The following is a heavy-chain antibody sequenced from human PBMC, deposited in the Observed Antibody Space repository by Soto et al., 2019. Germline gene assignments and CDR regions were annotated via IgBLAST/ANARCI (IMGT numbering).Heavy chain of an antibody. CDR3: ARAGQWFGELYWFDP. CDR1: GGSISSYF. J-gene: IGHJ5*02. CDR2: ISYRGST. V-gene: IGHV4-59*01. D-gene: IGHD3-10*01. Sequence: PSGTLSLTCTVSGGSISSYFWSWILQPQGKGLEWIGYISYRGSTNYNPSLKSRVTISVDTSKNQFSLKLNSVTAADTAVYYCARAGQWFGELYWFDPWGQGTLVTVSS.